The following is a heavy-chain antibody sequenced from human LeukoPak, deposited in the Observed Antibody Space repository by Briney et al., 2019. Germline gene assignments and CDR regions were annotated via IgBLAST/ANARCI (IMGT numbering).Heavy chain of an antibody. J-gene: IGHJ4*02. V-gene: IGHV3-7*01. CDR1: GFTFINYW. CDR2: IKPDESEK. CDR3: ARSPDGFDY. Sequence: GGSLRLSCAASGFTFINYWMSWVRQPPGKGLEWVANIKPDESEKSYVDSVKGRFTISRDNAKNSLYLQMNSLRAEDTAVYYCARSPDGFDYWGQGTLVIVSS.